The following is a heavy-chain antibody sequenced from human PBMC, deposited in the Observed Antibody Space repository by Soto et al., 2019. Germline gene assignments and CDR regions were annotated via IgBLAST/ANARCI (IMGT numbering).Heavy chain of an antibody. J-gene: IGHJ4*02. CDR2: IYYSGST. D-gene: IGHD6-13*01. CDR1: GGSISSYY. V-gene: IGHV4-59*03. Sequence: PSETLSLTCDVSGGSISSYYWSWVRQPPGKGLEWIGYIYYSGSTNYNPSLKSRVTLSVDTSENQFSLRLSSVTAADTAVYYCARGSPVSAGTLDYWGQGTLVTVSS. CDR3: ARGSPVSAGTLDY.